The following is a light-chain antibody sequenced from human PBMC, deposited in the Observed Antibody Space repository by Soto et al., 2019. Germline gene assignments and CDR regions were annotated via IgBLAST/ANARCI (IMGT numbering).Light chain of an antibody. CDR1: QTISMD. Sequence: DIQMTQSPSSLSASVGDSVTITCRASQTISMDLNWYQQKPGRAPKLLIYTTTNLQIGVPSRFSGSGSGTDFTLTISSLQPEDFATYYCQHSYFTPYTFGQGTKLEI. J-gene: IGKJ2*01. CDR2: TTT. V-gene: IGKV1-39*01. CDR3: QHSYFTPYT.